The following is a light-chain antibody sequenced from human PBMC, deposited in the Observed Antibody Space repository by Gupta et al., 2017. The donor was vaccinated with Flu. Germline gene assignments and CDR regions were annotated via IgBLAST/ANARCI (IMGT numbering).Light chain of an antibody. CDR2: EVS. CDR1: QSLLHSDGKTY. CDR3: RQSIQHFFT. V-gene: IGKV2D-29*01. J-gene: IGKJ3*01. Sequence: DIVMTQTLLSLSVTPGQPDSISCKSSQSLLHSDGKTYLYWYLQKPSQPPQLLIYEVSNRGSGVPDRFSGRGSGTDFTLKISRVEAEDVGVYYCRQSIQHFFTFGHGTKVDIK.